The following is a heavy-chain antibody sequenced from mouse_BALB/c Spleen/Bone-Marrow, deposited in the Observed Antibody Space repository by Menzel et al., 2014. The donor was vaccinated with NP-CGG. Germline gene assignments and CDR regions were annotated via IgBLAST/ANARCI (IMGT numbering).Heavy chain of an antibody. CDR2: IDPANDNT. D-gene: IGHD2-3*01. Sequence: EVKLMESGAEFVKPGASVKLSCTASGFNIKDTYMHWVKRRPEQGLGWIGRIDPANDNTKYDPKFQGKATITADTSSNTAYLQLSSLTSEDTAVYYCARADGYYAWFAYWGQGTLVTVSA. CDR3: ARADGYYAWFAY. CDR1: GFNIKDTY. V-gene: IGHV14-3*02. J-gene: IGHJ3*01.